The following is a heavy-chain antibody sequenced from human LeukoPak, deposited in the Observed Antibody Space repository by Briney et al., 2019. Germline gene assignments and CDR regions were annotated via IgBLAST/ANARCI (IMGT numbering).Heavy chain of an antibody. Sequence: GGSLRLSCAASGFTFSGYWIHWVRQAPGKGLVWVSRINSDGSSTSYADSVKGRFTISRDNAKNTVYLQMNSLRAEDTAVYYCVRFGYSYGRPDAFDIWGQGTMVTVSS. CDR1: GFTFSGYW. J-gene: IGHJ3*02. CDR3: VRFGYSYGRPDAFDI. CDR2: INSDGSST. D-gene: IGHD5-18*01. V-gene: IGHV3-74*01.